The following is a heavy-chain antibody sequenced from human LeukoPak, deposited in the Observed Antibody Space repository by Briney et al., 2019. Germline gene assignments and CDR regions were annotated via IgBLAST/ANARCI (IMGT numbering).Heavy chain of an antibody. CDR2: IYYSGST. D-gene: IGHD6-13*01. CDR3: AREFYSSSWYEVDY. J-gene: IGHJ4*02. Sequence: SQTLSLTCAVSGGSISSGGYSWSWIRQPPGKGLEWIGYIYYSGSTYYNPSLKSRVTISVDTSKNQFSLKLSSVTAADTAVYYCAREFYSSSWYEVDYWGQGTLVTVSS. CDR1: GGSISSGGYS. V-gene: IGHV4-31*11.